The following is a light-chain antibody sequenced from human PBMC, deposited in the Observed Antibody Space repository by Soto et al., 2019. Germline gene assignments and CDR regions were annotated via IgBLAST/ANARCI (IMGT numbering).Light chain of an antibody. CDR3: QQYGSSPYT. J-gene: IGKJ2*01. V-gene: IGKV1-5*03. Sequence: DIQMTQSPSSLSASVGDRVTITCRASQTISSRLAWYQQKPGQAPKLLIYKATNLQTGVASRFSGSGSGTEFSLTISSLQPDDFAVYYCQQYGSSPYTFGLGTKLEIK. CDR2: KAT. CDR1: QTISSR.